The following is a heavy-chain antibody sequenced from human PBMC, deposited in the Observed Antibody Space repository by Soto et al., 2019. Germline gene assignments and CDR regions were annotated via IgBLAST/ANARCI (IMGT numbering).Heavy chain of an antibody. Sequence: QVQLVQSGAEVKKPGASVKVSCKASGYTFTDYYMHWVRQAPGQGLEWMGRIDASGGSKTYAQRFTGRVTMTRATSTSTVYIELSRLRSEDTAVYYCGRDTRGSGSRFDYCGQGTLVTVSS. CDR2: IDASGGSK. D-gene: IGHD3-10*01. J-gene: IGHJ4*02. CDR3: GRDTRGSGSRFDY. V-gene: IGHV1-46*03. CDR1: GYTFTDYY.